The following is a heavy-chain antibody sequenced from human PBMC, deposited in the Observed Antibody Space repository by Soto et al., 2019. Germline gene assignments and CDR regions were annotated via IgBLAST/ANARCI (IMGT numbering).Heavy chain of an antibody. CDR1: GGTFSSYT. D-gene: IGHD4-17*01. Sequence: SVKVSCKASGGTFSSYTISWVRQAPGQGLEWMGRIIPILGIANYAQKFQGRVTITADKSTSTAYMELSSLRSEDTAVYYCARGGDYGEKGNAFAFWGKGIMVTVSS. CDR3: ARGGDYGEKGNAFAF. J-gene: IGHJ3*01. V-gene: IGHV1-69*02. CDR2: IIPILGIA.